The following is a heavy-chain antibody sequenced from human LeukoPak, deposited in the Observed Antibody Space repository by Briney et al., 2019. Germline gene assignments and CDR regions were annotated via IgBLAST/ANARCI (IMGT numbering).Heavy chain of an antibody. V-gene: IGHV3-7*03. D-gene: IGHD2-8*01. J-gene: IGHJ6*04. CDR2: IHQDGSKK. Sequence: GGSLRLSCAASGFMFSNYWMNWVRQAPGKGLEWVANIHQDGSKKNYVDSVRGRFTISRDNTKNSLYLQMNSLRAEDTAVYYCACTNTLDVWGKGATVTASS. CDR3: ACTNTLDV. CDR1: GFMFSNYW.